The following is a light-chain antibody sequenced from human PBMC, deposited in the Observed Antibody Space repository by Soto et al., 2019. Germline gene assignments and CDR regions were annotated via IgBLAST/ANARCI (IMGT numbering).Light chain of an antibody. V-gene: IGKV3-20*01. CDR2: GSA. CDR1: QRVYSN. J-gene: IGKJ1*01. CDR3: QQYGSSLWT. Sequence: EILMTQSPDTLSVSPGESATLSCRASQRVYSNLAWYQQRPGQAPRLLIYGSATRATGIPDRFSGSGSGTEFTLTISRLEPEDFAVYYCQQYGSSLWTFGQGTKVDIK.